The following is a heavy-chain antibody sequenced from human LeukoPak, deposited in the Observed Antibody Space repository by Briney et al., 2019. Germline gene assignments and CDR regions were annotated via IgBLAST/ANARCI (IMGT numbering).Heavy chain of an antibody. V-gene: IGHV1-69*05. CDR2: IIPIFGTA. Sequence: ASVKVSCKASGGTFSSYAISWVRQAPGQGLEWMGGIIPIFGTANYAQKFQGRVTITTDESTSTAYMELSSLRSEDTAVYYCARSSGYCTNGVCYNDDYWGQGTLVTVSS. CDR3: ARSSGYCTNGVCYNDDY. D-gene: IGHD2-8*01. CDR1: GGTFSSYA. J-gene: IGHJ4*02.